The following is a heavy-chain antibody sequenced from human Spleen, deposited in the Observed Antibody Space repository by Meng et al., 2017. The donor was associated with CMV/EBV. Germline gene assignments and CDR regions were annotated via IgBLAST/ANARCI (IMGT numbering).Heavy chain of an antibody. D-gene: IGHD1-26*01. CDR1: GLTFSSYG. CDR3: ARDGAPSGSSSSSRGMDV. V-gene: IGHV3-23*01. CDR2: IGASAGGT. Sequence: GESLKISCEASGLTFSSYGMSWVRQAPGKGLEWVSAIGASAGGTYYADSVKGRFTISRENAKNSLYLQMNSLRAGDTAVYYCARDGAPSGSSSSSRGMDVWGQGTTVTVSS. J-gene: IGHJ6*02.